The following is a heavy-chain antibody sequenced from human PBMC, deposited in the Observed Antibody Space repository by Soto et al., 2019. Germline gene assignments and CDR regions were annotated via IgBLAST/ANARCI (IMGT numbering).Heavy chain of an antibody. CDR2: IKQDGSEK. D-gene: IGHD3-16*01. Sequence: GGSLRLSCAASGFIYTSYWMIWVRQAPGKGLEWVASIKQDGSEKYYVDPVKGRFTISRDNAKNSVYLQMNSLRAEDTAVYYCARVPYYDRNFEYWGQGTLVTVSS. V-gene: IGHV3-7*05. CDR3: ARVPYYDRNFEY. J-gene: IGHJ4*02. CDR1: GFIYTSYW.